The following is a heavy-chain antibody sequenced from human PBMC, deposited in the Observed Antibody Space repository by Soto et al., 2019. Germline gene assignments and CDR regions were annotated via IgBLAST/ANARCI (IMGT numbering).Heavy chain of an antibody. J-gene: IGHJ4*02. CDR2: IWYDGNNR. D-gene: IGHD3-10*01. Sequence: GGALRLSCAASGLIFSNYGMHWVRQAPGKGLEWVAVIWYDGNNRYYADSVKGRFTISRDNSKNTLSLQMNSLRAEDTAVYYCARSLYGSGSYLDYWGQGTLVSVSS. V-gene: IGHV3-33*01. CDR1: GLIFSNYG. CDR3: ARSLYGSGSYLDY.